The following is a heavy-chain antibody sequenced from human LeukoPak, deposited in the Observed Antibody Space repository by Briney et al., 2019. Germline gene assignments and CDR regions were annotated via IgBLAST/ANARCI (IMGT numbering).Heavy chain of an antibody. V-gene: IGHV3-11*01. Sequence: PGGSLRLSCAASGFTFSDYYMSWIRQAPGKGLEGVSYISSSGSTIYYADSVKGRFTISRDNAKNSLYLQMNSLRAEDTAVYYCARVPVTVTTYFDYWGQGTLVTVSS. CDR3: ARVPVTVTTYFDY. CDR1: GFTFSDYY. CDR2: ISSSGSTI. D-gene: IGHD4-17*01. J-gene: IGHJ4*02.